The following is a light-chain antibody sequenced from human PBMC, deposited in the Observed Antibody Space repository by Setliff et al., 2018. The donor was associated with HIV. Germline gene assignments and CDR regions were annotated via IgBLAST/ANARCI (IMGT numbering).Light chain of an antibody. CDR2: AAS. Sequence: DIQMTQSPSSLSASVGDRVTITCRASQTISNHLNWYQQKPGKAPKLLIYAASSLQSGVPSRFSGGGSETDFTLTIYSLQPEDSATYYCQQSYRAPQIPFTVGPGTKVDIK. CDR3: QQSYRAPQIPFT. J-gene: IGKJ3*01. V-gene: IGKV1-39*01. CDR1: QTISNH.